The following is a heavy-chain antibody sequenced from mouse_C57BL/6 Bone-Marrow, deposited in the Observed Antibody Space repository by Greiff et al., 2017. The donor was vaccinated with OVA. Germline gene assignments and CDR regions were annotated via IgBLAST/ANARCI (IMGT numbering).Heavy chain of an antibody. D-gene: IGHD1-1*01. CDR2: IHPNSGST. Sequence: QVQLQQPGAELVKPGASVKLSCKASGYTFTSYWLHWVKQRPGQGLEWIGMIHPNSGSTNYNEKFKSKATLTVDKSSSTADMQLSSLTSEDSAVYDCSRTLATVVARGYAMDYWGQGTSVTVSS. CDR3: SRTLATVVARGYAMDY. V-gene: IGHV1-64*01. J-gene: IGHJ4*01. CDR1: GYTFTSYW.